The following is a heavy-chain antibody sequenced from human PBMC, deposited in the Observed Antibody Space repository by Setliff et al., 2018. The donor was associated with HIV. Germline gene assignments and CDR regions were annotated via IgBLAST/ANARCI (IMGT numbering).Heavy chain of an antibody. J-gene: IGHJ5*02. V-gene: IGHV4-61*09. Sequence: SQTLSLTCTVSGDSVRSQTYTWSWIRQSAGEGLEWIGHIYGSGSTDYNPSLNSRVTISLDTSKNQFSLRLTSVTAADTAVYYCARGWRSLIRGGWFDPWGQGTLVTVSS. D-gene: IGHD3-10*01. CDR1: GDSVRSQTYT. CDR3: ARGWRSLIRGGWFDP. CDR2: IYGSGST.